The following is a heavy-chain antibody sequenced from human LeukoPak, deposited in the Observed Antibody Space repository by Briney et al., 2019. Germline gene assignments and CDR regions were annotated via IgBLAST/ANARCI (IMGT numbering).Heavy chain of an antibody. D-gene: IGHD6-13*01. J-gene: IGHJ6*03. V-gene: IGHV1-69*05. CDR2: IIPIFGTK. CDR3: ARDRIPAAPSYSYFYMDV. CDR1: GGDLSRYG. Sequence: GASVKVSCKASGGDLSRYGIRWVRLAPGQGLEWMGGIIPIFGTKNYAQRFQGGVTITTDESTSAVYMELSSLRSEDTAVYYCARDRIPAAPSYSYFYMDVWGKGTTVTVSS.